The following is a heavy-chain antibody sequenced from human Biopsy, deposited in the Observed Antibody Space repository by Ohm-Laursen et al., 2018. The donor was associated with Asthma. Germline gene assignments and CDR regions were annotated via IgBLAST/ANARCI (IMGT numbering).Heavy chain of an antibody. CDR3: ARAQDYYDSRGYYRSFDY. CDR1: GGSLSGYY. V-gene: IGHV4-59*06. D-gene: IGHD3-22*01. J-gene: IGHJ4*02. Sequence: SDTLSLTCTVSGGSLSGYYWSWIRQSPGKGLEWIGFIYYSGSTYYNPSLKSRVSISIDTSKNQFSLKLSSVTAADTAVYYCARAQDYYDSRGYYRSFDYWGQGTLVTVSS. CDR2: IYYSGST.